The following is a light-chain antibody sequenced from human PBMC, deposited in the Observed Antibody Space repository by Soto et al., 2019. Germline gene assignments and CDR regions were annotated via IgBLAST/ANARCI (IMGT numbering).Light chain of an antibody. J-gene: IGKJ4*01. V-gene: IGKV1-5*01. CDR3: QQYNSN. Sequence: DIQLTQSPSTLSASVGDRVTITCRASQSISSWLAWFQQKPGKAPNLLIYDATILKSGVPSRFSGSGSGTEFTLTISSLQPDDFATYYCQQYNSNFGGGTKVDIK. CDR2: DAT. CDR1: QSISSW.